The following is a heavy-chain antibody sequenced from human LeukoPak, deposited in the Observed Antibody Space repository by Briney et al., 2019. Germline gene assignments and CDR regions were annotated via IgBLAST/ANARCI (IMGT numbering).Heavy chain of an antibody. CDR1: GGSISSYY. J-gene: IGHJ4*02. D-gene: IGHD3-9*01. CDR3: AGYDILTGYHDY. V-gene: IGHV4-59*01. Sequence: ASETLSLTCTVSGGSISSYYWSWIRQPPGKGLEWIGYIYYSGSTNYNPSLKSRVTISVDTSKNQFSLKLSSVTAADTAVYYCAGYDILTGYHDYWGQGTLVTVSS. CDR2: IYYSGST.